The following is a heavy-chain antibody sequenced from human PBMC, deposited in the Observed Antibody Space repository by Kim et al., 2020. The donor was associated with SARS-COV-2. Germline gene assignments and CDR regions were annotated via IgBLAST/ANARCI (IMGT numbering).Heavy chain of an antibody. CDR2: VSYDGSYR. CDR1: GITFNNYT. V-gene: IGHV3-30*04. CDR3: ASLDVVVVGASSGLYY. J-gene: IGHJ4*02. D-gene: IGHD2-15*01. Sequence: GGSLRLSCAASGITFNNYTIHWVRQAPGKGLEWVTLVSYDGSYRQYADSVKGRFTISRDNSKNTVFLQMNSLRVEDTAVYYCASLDVVVVGASSGLYYWGQETLVTVSS.